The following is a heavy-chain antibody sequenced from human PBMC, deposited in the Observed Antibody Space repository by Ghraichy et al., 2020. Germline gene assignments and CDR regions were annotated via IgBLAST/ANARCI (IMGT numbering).Heavy chain of an antibody. CDR1: GFTFSSYA. J-gene: IGHJ6*02. V-gene: IGHV3-23*01. Sequence: GGSLRLSCAASGFTFSSYAMSWVRQAPGKGLEWVSAISGSGGSTYYADSVKGRFTISRDNSKNTLYLQMSSLRAEDTAVYYCAKAFAIYYGMDVWGQGTTVTVSS. CDR3: AKAFAIYYGMDV. CDR2: ISGSGGST.